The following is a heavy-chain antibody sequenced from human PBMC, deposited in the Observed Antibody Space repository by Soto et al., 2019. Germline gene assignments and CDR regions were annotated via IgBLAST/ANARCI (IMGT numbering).Heavy chain of an antibody. V-gene: IGHV4-39*01. J-gene: IGHJ4*02. Sequence: SETLSLTCTVSGGSISSSSYYWGWIRQPPGKGLEWIGSIYYSGSTYYNPSLKSRVTISVDTSKNQFSLKLSSVTAADTAVYYCARPAKDLRTNYYFDYWGQGTLVTVSS. CDR3: ARPAKDLRTNYYFDY. D-gene: IGHD2-8*01. CDR2: IYYSGST. CDR1: GGSISSSSYY.